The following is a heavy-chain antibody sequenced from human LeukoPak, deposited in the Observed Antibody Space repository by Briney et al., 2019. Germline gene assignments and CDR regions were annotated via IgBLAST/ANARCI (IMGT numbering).Heavy chain of an antibody. CDR1: GFTVSSNY. CDR3: ARYYDFWCGCYTFYYFDY. J-gene: IGHJ4*02. Sequence: PGGSLRLSCAASGFTVSSNYMSWVRQAPGKGLEWVSVIYSGGSTYYADSVKGRFTISRDNSKNTLYLQMNSLRAEDTAVYYCARYYDFWCGCYTFYYFDYWGQGTLVTVSS. D-gene: IGHD3-3*01. V-gene: IGHV3-53*01. CDR2: IYSGGST.